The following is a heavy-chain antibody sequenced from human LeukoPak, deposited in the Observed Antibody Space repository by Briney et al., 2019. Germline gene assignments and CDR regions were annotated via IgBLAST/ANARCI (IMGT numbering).Heavy chain of an antibody. CDR2: ISAYNGNT. V-gene: IGHV1-18*01. Sequence: ASVKDSCKASGYTFTSYGISWVRQAPGQGLEWMGWISAYNGNTNYAQKLQSRVTMTTDTTTSTAYMELRSLRSDDTAVYYCARGQGKYSYGYGFDYWGQGTLVTVSS. CDR1: GYTFTSYG. J-gene: IGHJ4*02. CDR3: ARGQGKYSYGYGFDY. D-gene: IGHD5-18*01.